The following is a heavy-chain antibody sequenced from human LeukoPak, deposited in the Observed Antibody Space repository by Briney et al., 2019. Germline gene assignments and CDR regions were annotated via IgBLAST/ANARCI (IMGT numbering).Heavy chain of an antibody. CDR3: ARDNAELPYNWFDP. J-gene: IGHJ5*02. V-gene: IGHV4-31*03. D-gene: IGHD1-14*01. CDR1: GGSISSGGYY. Sequence: SETLSLTCTVSGGSISSGGYYWSWIRQHPGKGLEWIGYIYYSGSTYYNPSLKSRVTISVDTSKNQFSLKLSSATAADTAVYYCARDNAELPYNWFDPWGQGTLVTVSS. CDR2: IYYSGST.